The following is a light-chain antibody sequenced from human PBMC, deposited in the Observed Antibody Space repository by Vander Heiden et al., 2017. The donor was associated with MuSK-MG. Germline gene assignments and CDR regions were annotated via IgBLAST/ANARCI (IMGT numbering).Light chain of an antibody. Sequence: EIVMTQSPATLSVSPGERATLSCRASQSVTTNLAWYQHKPGQAPRLLIYGASTRATGIPARFSGSGSGTEFTLTISSLQSEDFAVYYCQQYHNWPPLTFGQGTKLXIK. V-gene: IGKV3-15*01. CDR2: GAS. J-gene: IGKJ2*01. CDR3: QQYHNWPPLT. CDR1: QSVTTN.